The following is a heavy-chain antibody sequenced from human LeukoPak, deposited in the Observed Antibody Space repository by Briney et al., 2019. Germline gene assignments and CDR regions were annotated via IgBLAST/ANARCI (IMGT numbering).Heavy chain of an antibody. D-gene: IGHD4-23*01. V-gene: IGHV1-18*01. CDR2: ISAYNGNT. CDR3: ASTGSGNSLSWFDP. J-gene: IGHJ5*02. Sequence: APVKVSCKASGYTFTSYGISWVRQAPGQGLEWMGWISAYNGNTNYAQKLQGRVTMTTDTSTSTAYMELRSLRSDDTAVYYCASTGSGNSLSWFDPWGQGTLVTVSS. CDR1: GYTFTSYG.